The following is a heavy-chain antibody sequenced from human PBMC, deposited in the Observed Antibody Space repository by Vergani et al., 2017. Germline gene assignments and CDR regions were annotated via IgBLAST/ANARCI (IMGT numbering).Heavy chain of an antibody. CDR2: IGKDGINT. V-gene: IGHV3-30*02. CDR1: GFTFSNFG. CDR3: AKYLRDSTDGLPDS. D-gene: IGHD2-21*02. Sequence: GQLVESGGGLAKPGGSLRLSCAASGFTFSNFGMHWIRQAPGKGLEWLAYIGKDGINTRYRDAVKGRFTVSRDNSKDILYLQMDSLRSEDTALYYCAKYLRDSTDGLPDSWGPGTLVIVSS. J-gene: IGHJ4*02.